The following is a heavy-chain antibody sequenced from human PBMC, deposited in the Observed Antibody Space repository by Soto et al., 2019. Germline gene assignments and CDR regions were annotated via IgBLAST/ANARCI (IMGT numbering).Heavy chain of an antibody. V-gene: IGHV1-69*13. D-gene: IGHD3-3*01. J-gene: IGHJ6*02. CDR2: IIPIFGTA. Sequence: AASVKVSCKASGGTFSSYAISWVRQAPGQGLEWMGGIIPIFGTANYAQKFQGRVTITADESTSTAYMELSSLRSEDTAVYYCAAFWSGSVGYYYYGMDVWGQGTTVTVSS. CDR3: AAFWSGSVGYYYYGMDV. CDR1: GGTFSSYA.